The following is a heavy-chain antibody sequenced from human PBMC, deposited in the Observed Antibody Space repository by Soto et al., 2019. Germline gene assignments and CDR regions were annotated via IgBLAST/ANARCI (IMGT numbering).Heavy chain of an antibody. V-gene: IGHV1-69*12. D-gene: IGHD3-22*01. J-gene: IGHJ6*02. CDR3: ARDGTMIVVVTDDYYYYGMDV. CDR2: IIPIFGTA. Sequence: QVQLVQSGAEVKKPGSSVKVSCKASGGTFSSYAISWVRQAPGQGLEWMGGIIPIFGTANYAQKFQGRVTSTADESTSXAXMXXSSLRSEDTAVNYCARDGTMIVVVTDDYYYYGMDVWGQGTTVTVSS. CDR1: GGTFSSYA.